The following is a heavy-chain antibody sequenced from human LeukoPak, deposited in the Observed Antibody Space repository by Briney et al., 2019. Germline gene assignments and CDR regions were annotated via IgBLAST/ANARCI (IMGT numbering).Heavy chain of an antibody. CDR1: GGSTSTTNYC. D-gene: IGHD3-10*01. J-gene: IGHJ5*02. CDR3: ARQSAYYIGSGSYYSFWFDP. CDR2: IYDSRNN. Sequence: SETLSLTCTVSGGSTSTTNYCWGWIRQPPGKGLEWIGIIYDSRNNYYNASLKSRVTISVDTSKNQFSLKLSSGTATATSVYYCARQSAYYIGSGSYYSFWFDPWGQGNLVTVSS. V-gene: IGHV4-39*01.